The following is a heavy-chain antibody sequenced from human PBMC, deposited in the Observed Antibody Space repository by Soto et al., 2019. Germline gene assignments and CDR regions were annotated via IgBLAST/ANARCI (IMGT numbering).Heavy chain of an antibody. V-gene: IGHV4-30-4*01. D-gene: IGHD3-3*01. Sequence: QVQLQESGPGLVKPSQTLSLTCTVSGVSINSGDYSWSWIRQTPGKGLEWIGYVYYSGRTYYNPSLKSRLSMTIDTSRKQFSLKLDSVTAGDPPVYHCAREGASSSIFGVVTNTFDPWGLGTLVTVSS. CDR3: AREGASSSIFGVVTNTFDP. CDR1: GVSINSGDYS. CDR2: VYYSGRT. J-gene: IGHJ5*02.